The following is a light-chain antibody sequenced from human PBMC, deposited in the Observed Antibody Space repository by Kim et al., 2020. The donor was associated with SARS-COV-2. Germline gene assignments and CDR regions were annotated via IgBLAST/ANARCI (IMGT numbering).Light chain of an antibody. V-gene: IGKV3-20*01. CDR2: GAS. CDR3: QQYGSSPRYT. Sequence: SPGERATLSCRASQSVSSSYLAWYQQKQGQAPRLLIYGASSRATGIPDRFSGSGSGTDFTLTISRLEPEDFAVYYCQQYGSSPRYTFGQGTKLEI. CDR1: QSVSSSY. J-gene: IGKJ2*01.